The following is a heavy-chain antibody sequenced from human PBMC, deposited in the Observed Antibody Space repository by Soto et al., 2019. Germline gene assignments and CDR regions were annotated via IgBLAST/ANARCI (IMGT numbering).Heavy chain of an antibody. Sequence: QVQLVQSGAEVKKPGASVKVSCKASGYTFTSYDINWVRQATGQGLEWMGWMNPNSGNTGYAQKFQGRVTMTRNTSISTAYMELSSLRSEDTAVYYCAREVVLVPAAMEWGFDPWGQGTLVTVSS. CDR2: MNPNSGNT. J-gene: IGHJ5*02. CDR1: GYTFTSYD. V-gene: IGHV1-8*01. CDR3: AREVVLVPAAMEWGFDP. D-gene: IGHD2-2*01.